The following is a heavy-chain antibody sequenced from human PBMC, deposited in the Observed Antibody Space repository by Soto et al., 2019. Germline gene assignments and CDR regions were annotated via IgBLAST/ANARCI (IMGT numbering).Heavy chain of an antibody. CDR2: IHHSGST. Sequence: YGGAFSGYYCDWIRQPPGKGLEWIGEIHHSGSTNYNPSLKSRVTISVDTSKNQFSLRLSSVTAADTAVYYFDRGEGRKIDYRAQGTLVPVSA. V-gene: IGHV4-34*01. CDR3: DRGEGRKIDY. J-gene: IGHJ4*01. CDR1: GGAFSGYY.